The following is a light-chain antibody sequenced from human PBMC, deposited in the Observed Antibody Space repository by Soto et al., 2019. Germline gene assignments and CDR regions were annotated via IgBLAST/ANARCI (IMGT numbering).Light chain of an antibody. Sequence: EIVLTQSPGTLSFSPWERATLSCRASQIVDSTYLTWYQQKPGQAPRLLIYGASGRATGIPDRFGGSGSGTDFTLTISRLEPEDFAVYYCQYYDTFRTFGQGTKVDIK. CDR1: QIVDSTY. V-gene: IGKV3-20*01. CDR2: GAS. CDR3: QYYDTFRT. J-gene: IGKJ1*01.